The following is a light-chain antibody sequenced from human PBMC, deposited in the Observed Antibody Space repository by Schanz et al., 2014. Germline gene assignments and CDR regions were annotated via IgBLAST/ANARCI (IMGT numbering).Light chain of an antibody. CDR3: LQDYNDPYT. CDR1: QGIRND. Sequence: AIQMTQSPSSLSASVGDRVTITCRASQGIRNDLDWYQQKPGKAPKLLIYAASSLQSGVPSRFSGSGSGTDFTLTISSLQPEDFATYYCLQDYNDPYTFGQGTKVEIK. V-gene: IGKV1-6*01. CDR2: AAS. J-gene: IGKJ2*01.